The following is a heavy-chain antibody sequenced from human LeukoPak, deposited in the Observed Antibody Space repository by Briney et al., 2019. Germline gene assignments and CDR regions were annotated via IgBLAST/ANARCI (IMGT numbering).Heavy chain of an antibody. CDR3: ARGDVLRYFDFDY. CDR1: GFTFSDYH. J-gene: IGHJ4*02. D-gene: IGHD3-9*01. V-gene: IGHV3-11*03. CDR2: ISTSGRYT. Sequence: GGSLRLSCAASGFTFSDYHMSWIRQAPGKGLEWVSYISTSGRYTNYTDSVKGRFTISRDNSKNTLYLQMNSLRAEDTAVYYCARGDVLRYFDFDYWGQGTLVTVSS.